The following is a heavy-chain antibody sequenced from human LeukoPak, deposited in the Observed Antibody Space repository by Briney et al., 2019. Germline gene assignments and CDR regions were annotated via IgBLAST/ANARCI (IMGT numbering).Heavy chain of an antibody. Sequence: SETLSLTCTVSGGSISSDSSYWTWIRQPAGKGLEWIGRSYASGSTNYSPSLKSRVTISLDTSKNQFSLKLSSVTAADTAVYYCATTLLWFGELFESPGWFDPWGQGTLVTVSS. CDR1: GGSISSDSSY. CDR2: SYASGST. D-gene: IGHD3-10*01. J-gene: IGHJ5*02. V-gene: IGHV4-61*02. CDR3: ATTLLWFGELFESPGWFDP.